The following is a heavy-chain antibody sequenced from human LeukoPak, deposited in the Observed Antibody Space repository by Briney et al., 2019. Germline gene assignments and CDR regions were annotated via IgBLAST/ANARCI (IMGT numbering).Heavy chain of an antibody. Sequence: LETLSLTCTVSGGSISSYYWSWIRQPPGRGLEWIGYIYYSGSTNYNPSLKSRVTISVDTSKNQFSLKLSSVTAADTAVYYCARIYDSSGYYEDYWGQGTLVTVSS. CDR1: GGSISSYY. J-gene: IGHJ4*02. D-gene: IGHD3-22*01. CDR3: ARIYDSSGYYEDY. V-gene: IGHV4-59*01. CDR2: IYYSGST.